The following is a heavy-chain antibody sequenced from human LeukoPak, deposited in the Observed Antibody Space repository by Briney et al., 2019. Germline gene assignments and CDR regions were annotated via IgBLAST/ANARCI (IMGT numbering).Heavy chain of an antibody. Sequence: MTGGSLRLSCAASGFTFSNAWMSWVRQAPGKGLEWVGRIKSKTDGGTTDYAAPVKGRFTISRDDSKNTLYLQMNSLETEDTAVYYCTTDLEGSGFDYWGQGTLVTVSS. D-gene: IGHD3-10*01. CDR2: IKSKTDGGTT. J-gene: IGHJ4*02. CDR1: GFTFSNAW. CDR3: TTDLEGSGFDY. V-gene: IGHV3-15*01.